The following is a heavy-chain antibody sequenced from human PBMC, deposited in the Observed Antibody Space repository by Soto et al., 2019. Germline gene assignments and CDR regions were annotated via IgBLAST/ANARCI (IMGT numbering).Heavy chain of an antibody. CDR1: GYTFTSYA. CDR2: INAGNGNT. CDR3: ARDITGNGWFEP. Sequence: EASVKVSCKASGYTFTSYAMHWARQAPGQRLEWMGWINAGNGNTKYSQKFQGRVTITRDTSASTAYMELSSLRSEDTAVYYCARDITGNGWFEPWRQGTLVIVS. D-gene: IGHD1-20*01. V-gene: IGHV1-3*01. J-gene: IGHJ5*02.